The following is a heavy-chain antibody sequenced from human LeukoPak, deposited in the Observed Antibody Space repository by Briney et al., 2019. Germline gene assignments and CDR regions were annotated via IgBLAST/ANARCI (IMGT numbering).Heavy chain of an antibody. J-gene: IGHJ4*02. CDR2: IRNKANSYTT. Sequence: GGSLRLSCAASGFTFSDHYMDWVRQAPGKGLEWVGRIRNKANSYTTEYAASVKGRFTISRDNSKNTLYLQMDSLRAEDTAVYYCARAQRVTAPFDYWGQGTLVTVSS. D-gene: IGHD2-21*02. V-gene: IGHV3-72*01. CDR3: ARAQRVTAPFDY. CDR1: GFTFSDHY.